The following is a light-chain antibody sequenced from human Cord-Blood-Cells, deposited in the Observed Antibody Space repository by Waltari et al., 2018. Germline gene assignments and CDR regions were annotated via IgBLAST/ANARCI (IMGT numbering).Light chain of an antibody. V-gene: IGLV2-23*01. CDR1: SSDVGRYNL. Sequence: QSALTQPASVSGSPGQSITISCTGTSSDVGRYNLVSWYQQHPGKAPKPTIYEGSKLPSGVSNRFSGSKSGNTASLTISGLQAEDEADYYCCSYAGSSTWVFGGGTKLTVL. CDR3: CSYAGSSTWV. CDR2: EGS. J-gene: IGLJ3*02.